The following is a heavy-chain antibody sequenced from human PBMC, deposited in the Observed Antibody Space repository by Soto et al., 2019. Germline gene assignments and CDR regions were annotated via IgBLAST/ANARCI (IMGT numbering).Heavy chain of an antibody. CDR2: ISYDGSNK. CDR3: AKEMATTGY. J-gene: IGHJ4*02. Sequence: QVQLVESGGGVVQPGRSLRLSCAASGFTFSSYGMHWVRQAPGKGLEWVAVISYDGSNKYYADSVKGRFTISRDNSKNTLYLQMNSLRAEDTAVYYCAKEMATTGYWGQGTLVTVSS. D-gene: IGHD5-12*01. V-gene: IGHV3-30*18. CDR1: GFTFSSYG.